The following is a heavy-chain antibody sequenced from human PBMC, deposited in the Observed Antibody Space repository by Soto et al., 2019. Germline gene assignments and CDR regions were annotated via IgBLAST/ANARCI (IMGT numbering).Heavy chain of an antibody. J-gene: IGHJ4*02. D-gene: IGHD3-16*02. V-gene: IGHV3-15*01. Sequence: EVQLVESGGDLVKPGGSLTLSCAASGSTFSNAWMSWVRQAPGKGLEWVGRIKSKTDGGTTDYAAPVKGRFTISRDDSKHMLYLYMSSLKTEDTAMYYCSTYDDIWGSDRYRWAYWGQGTLVTVSS. CDR1: GSTFSNAW. CDR2: IKSKTDGGTT. CDR3: STYDDIWGSDRYRWAY.